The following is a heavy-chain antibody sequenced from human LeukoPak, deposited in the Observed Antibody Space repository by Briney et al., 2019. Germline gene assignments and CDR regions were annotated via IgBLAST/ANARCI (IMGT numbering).Heavy chain of an antibody. CDR1: GFTFSNFW. D-gene: IGHD2-15*01. Sequence: GGSLRLSCAASGFTFSNFWMHWVRQAPGKGLVWVALIYGDGSFTRYADSVKGRFTISRDNAKNTVYLQMNSLRAEDTAVYYCARDTCSGGSCYGYYYYGMDVWGQGTTVTVSS. CDR3: ARDTCSGGSCYGYYYYGMDV. V-gene: IGHV3-74*01. CDR2: IYGDGSFT. J-gene: IGHJ6*02.